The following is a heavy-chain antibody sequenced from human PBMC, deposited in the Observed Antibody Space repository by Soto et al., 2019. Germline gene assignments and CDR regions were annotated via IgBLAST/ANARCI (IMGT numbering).Heavy chain of an antibody. CDR3: ARVSTRSEGDYTDEYFQH. D-gene: IGHD4-17*01. J-gene: IGHJ1*01. Sequence: QVQLQESGPGLVKPSETLSLTCTVSGGSIRSYYWSWIRQPAGKGLEWIGRIYTSGSTNYNPSLKRRVTMSVETDKNQLSLKLRSVTAADAAVYYCARVSTRSEGDYTDEYFQHWGQGTMVTVSS. V-gene: IGHV4-4*07. CDR2: IYTSGST. CDR1: GGSIRSYY.